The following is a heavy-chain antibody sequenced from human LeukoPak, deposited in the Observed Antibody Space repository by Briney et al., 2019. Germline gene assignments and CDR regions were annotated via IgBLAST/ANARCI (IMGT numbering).Heavy chain of an antibody. CDR1: GFTFSGYG. CDR3: AKAMIVVVSYYYYYMDV. Sequence: GGSLRLSCAASGFTFSGYGMSWVRQAPGKGLEWVSAISGSGGSTYYADSVKGRFTISRDNSKNTLYLQMNSLRAEDTAVYYCAKAMIVVVSYYYYYMDVWGKGTTVTVSS. J-gene: IGHJ6*03. D-gene: IGHD3-22*01. CDR2: ISGSGGST. V-gene: IGHV3-23*01.